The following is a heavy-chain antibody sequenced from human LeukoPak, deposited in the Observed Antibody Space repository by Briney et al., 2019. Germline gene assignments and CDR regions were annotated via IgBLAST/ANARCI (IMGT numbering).Heavy chain of an antibody. CDR3: ARGEGATTQEDFDY. Sequence: RGASVKVFCKASGYTFTSYGISWVRQAPGHGLEWMGWISAYNGNTNYAQKLQGRVTMTTDTSTSTAYMELRRLRSDDTAVYYCARGEGATTQEDFDYWGQGTLVTVSS. CDR2: ISAYNGNT. D-gene: IGHD1-26*01. CDR1: GYTFTSYG. V-gene: IGHV1-18*01. J-gene: IGHJ4*02.